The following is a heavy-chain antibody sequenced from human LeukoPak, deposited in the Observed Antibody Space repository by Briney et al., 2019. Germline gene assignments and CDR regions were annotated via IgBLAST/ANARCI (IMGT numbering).Heavy chain of an antibody. Sequence: ASVKASCKASGYTFTSYDINWVRQATGQGLEWMGWMNPNSGNTGYAQNFQGRVTMTRNTSITTAYMELSSLISEDTAVYYCARGPLGEVGIVRMDVWGQGTPVTVSS. V-gene: IGHV1-8*01. CDR1: GYTFTSYD. D-gene: IGHD1-26*01. CDR2: MNPNSGNT. CDR3: ARGPLGEVGIVRMDV. J-gene: IGHJ6*02.